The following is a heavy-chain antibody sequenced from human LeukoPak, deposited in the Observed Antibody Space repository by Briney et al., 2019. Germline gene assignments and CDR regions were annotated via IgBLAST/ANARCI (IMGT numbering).Heavy chain of an antibody. CDR2: IIPIRGIA. J-gene: IGHJ4*02. CDR1: GGTFISDA. D-gene: IGHD1-26*01. Sequence: SVKVSCKASGGTFISDAISWVRQAPGQGLEWMGRIIPIRGIANYEQKFQGRVTITADKSTSTAYMELGSLGSEDTAVYYCASGPYDGSYWGVYWGQGTLVTVSS. CDR3: ASGPYDGSYWGVY. V-gene: IGHV1-69*04.